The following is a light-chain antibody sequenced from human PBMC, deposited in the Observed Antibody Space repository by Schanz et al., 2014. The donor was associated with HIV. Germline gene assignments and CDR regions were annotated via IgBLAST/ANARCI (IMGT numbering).Light chain of an antibody. V-gene: IGLV1-44*01. CDR2: RNN. J-gene: IGLJ2*01. Sequence: QSVLTQPPSASGPPGQRVTISCSGSSSNIGSNSVNWDQQLPGTAPKLLIYRNNQRPSGVPDRFSGSKSGTSASLAISGLQSEDEADYYCAAWDDSLNGVVFGGGTKPTVL. CDR3: AAWDDSLNGVV. CDR1: SSNIGSNS.